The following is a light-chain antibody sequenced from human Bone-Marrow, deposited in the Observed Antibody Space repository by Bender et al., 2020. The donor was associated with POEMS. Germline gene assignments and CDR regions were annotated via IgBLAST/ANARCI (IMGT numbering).Light chain of an antibody. Sequence: SYVLTQPPSVSVAPGQTARIPCSGNTIGSKSVHWYQQKPGQAPLLVVYDVSDRPSGTPERFSGSNSVNTATLTISRVEAGDEADYYCQVWDTSNDVVFGGGTKLTVL. J-gene: IGLJ3*02. CDR1: TIGSKS. V-gene: IGLV3-21*02. CDR3: QVWDTSNDVV. CDR2: DVS.